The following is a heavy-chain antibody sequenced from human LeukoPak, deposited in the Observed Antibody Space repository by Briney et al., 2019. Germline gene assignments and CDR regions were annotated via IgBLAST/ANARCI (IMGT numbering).Heavy chain of an antibody. V-gene: IGHV3-74*01. CDR1: GFNLRDYW. D-gene: IGHD4-11*01. CDR2: LGTDGTYT. Sequence: PGGSLRLSCAASGFNLRDYWMHWVRQAPGKGLVRVSRLGTDGTYTNYADSVKGRFTISRDNAKNTLYLQMDSLRAEDTAFYYCVRDPSNSGNWFDLWGQGTLVTVPS. J-gene: IGHJ5*02. CDR3: VRDPSNSGNWFDL.